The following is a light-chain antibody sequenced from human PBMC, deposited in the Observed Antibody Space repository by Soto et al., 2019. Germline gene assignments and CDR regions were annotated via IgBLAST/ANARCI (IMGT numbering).Light chain of an antibody. CDR1: SANIGGNY. J-gene: IGLJ2*01. CDR2: DSD. Sequence: QSVLTQPPSVSAAPGQKVTISGSGSSANIGGNYVSWYQHIPGTAPKLVIYDSDKRPSEIPDRFSGSKSGTSATLDITGLRTGDEADYYCGAWDGSLSVVLFGGGTKLTVL. CDR3: GAWDGSLSVVL. V-gene: IGLV1-51*01.